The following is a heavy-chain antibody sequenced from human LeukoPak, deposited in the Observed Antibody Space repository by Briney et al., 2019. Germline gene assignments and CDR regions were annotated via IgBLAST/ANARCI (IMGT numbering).Heavy chain of an antibody. CDR3: AGRWFRGRYYFDY. J-gene: IGHJ4*02. CDR2: IIPIFGTA. V-gene: IGHV1-69*01. Sequence: SVKVSCKASGGTFSSYAISWVRQAPGQGLECMGGIIPIFGTANYAQKFQGRVTITADESTSTAYMELSSLRSEDTAVYYCAGRWFRGRYYFDYWGQGTLVTVSS. D-gene: IGHD2-15*01. CDR1: GGTFSSYA.